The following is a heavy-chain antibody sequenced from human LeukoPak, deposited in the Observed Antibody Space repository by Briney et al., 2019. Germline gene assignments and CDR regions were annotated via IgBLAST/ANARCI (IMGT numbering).Heavy chain of an antibody. Sequence: GRSLRLSCAASGFTFSSYGMHWVRQAPGKGLEWVSSISGSSSYTYYADSVKGRFTISRDNAKNSLFLQMNSLRAEDTAVYYCAGSITGYSSSWYFNYWGQGTLVTVSS. J-gene: IGHJ4*02. D-gene: IGHD6-13*01. CDR3: AGSITGYSSSWYFNY. V-gene: IGHV3-21*01. CDR1: GFTFSSYG. CDR2: ISGSSSYT.